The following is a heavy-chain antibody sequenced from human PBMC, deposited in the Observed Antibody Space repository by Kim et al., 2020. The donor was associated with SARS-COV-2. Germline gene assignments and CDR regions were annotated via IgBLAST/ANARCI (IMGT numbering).Heavy chain of an antibody. CDR3: ARDSGYDLEYFHY. CDR1: AFTFSNYW. CDR2: IKQDGSEK. J-gene: IGHJ1*01. D-gene: IGHD5-12*01. V-gene: IGHV3-7*01. Sequence: GGSLRLSCAASAFTFSNYWMSWVRQAPGKGLEWVANIKQDGSEKYYVDSVKGRFTISRDNAKNSLYLQMNSLRAEDTAVYYCARDSGYDLEYFHYWGQGTLVTVSS.